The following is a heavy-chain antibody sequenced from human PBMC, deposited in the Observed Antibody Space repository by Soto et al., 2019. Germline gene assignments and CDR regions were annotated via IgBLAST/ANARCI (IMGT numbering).Heavy chain of an antibody. CDR2: IFNSGTT. D-gene: IGHD2-8*02. Sequence: QVQLEQSGPGLVKHSQTLSLTCNISGGSITSTNHYWSWIRQSPREGVEWIGYIFNSGTTHYNPSFEGRVTILGDTSQSQFSLTMHSVTVADSAVYYCAREVSGTGAFDYWGRGTLVTVSS. V-gene: IGHV4-31*02. J-gene: IGHJ4*02. CDR1: GGSITSTNHY. CDR3: AREVSGTGAFDY.